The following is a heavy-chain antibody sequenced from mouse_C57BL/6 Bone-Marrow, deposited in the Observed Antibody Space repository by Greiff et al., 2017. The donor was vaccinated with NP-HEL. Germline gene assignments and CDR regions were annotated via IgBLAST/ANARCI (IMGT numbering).Heavy chain of an antibody. CDR1: GYTFTSYW. CDR2: IDPSDSYT. J-gene: IGHJ4*01. Sequence: QVQLQQSGAELVKPGASVKLSCKASGYTFTSYWMQWVKQRPGQGLEWIGEIDPSDSYTNYNQKFKGKATLTVDTSSSTAYMQLSSLTSEDSAVYYCARTGSYGAMDYWGQGTSVTVSS. V-gene: IGHV1-50*01. CDR3: ARTGSYGAMDY. D-gene: IGHD1-1*01.